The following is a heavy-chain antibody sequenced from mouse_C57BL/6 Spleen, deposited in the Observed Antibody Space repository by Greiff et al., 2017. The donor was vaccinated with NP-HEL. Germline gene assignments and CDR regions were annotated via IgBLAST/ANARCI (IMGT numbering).Heavy chain of an antibody. V-gene: IGHV5-17*01. CDR1: GFTFSDYG. Sequence: EVQGVESGGGLVKPGGSLKLSCAASGFTFSDYGMHWVRQAPEKGLEWVAYISSGSSTIYYADTVKGRFTISRDNAKNTLFLQMTSLRSEDTAMYYCARTTSYYAMDYWGQRTSVTVSS. CDR2: ISSGSSTI. J-gene: IGHJ4*01. D-gene: IGHD6-1*01. CDR3: ARTTSYYAMDY.